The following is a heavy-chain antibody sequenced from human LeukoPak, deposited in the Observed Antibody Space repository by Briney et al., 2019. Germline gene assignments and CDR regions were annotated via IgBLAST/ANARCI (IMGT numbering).Heavy chain of an antibody. V-gene: IGHV3-9*01. J-gene: IGHJ4*02. D-gene: IGHD2-21*01. CDR1: GFTFDDYA. CDR3: AKDIKLNCSGQFDY. Sequence: PGRSLRLSCAASGFTFDDYAMHWVRQALGNGLEWVSGISWNSGSIGYADSVKGRFTISRDNAKNSLYLQMNSLRAEDTALYYCAKDIKLNCSGQFDYWGQGTLVTVSS. CDR2: ISWNSGSI.